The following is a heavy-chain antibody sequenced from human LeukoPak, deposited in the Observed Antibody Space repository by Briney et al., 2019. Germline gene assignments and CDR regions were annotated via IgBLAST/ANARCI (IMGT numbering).Heavy chain of an antibody. CDR3: AREESGGYFDY. Sequence: ASVKVSCKASGFTFTNYYMHWVRQAPGQGLEWMGLINPSGSSTNYAQKFRGRVTMTRDTSTTTVYMELSGLRSEDTAVYYCAREESGGYFDYGGQGTLVTVSS. D-gene: IGHD2-8*02. V-gene: IGHV1-46*01. CDR2: INPSGSST. CDR1: GFTFTNYY. J-gene: IGHJ4*02.